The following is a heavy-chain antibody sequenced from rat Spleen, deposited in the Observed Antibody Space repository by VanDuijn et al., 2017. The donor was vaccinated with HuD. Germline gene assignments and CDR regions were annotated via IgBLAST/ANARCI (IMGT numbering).Heavy chain of an antibody. D-gene: IGHD1-7*01. CDR3: ARVLTMGHYEDC. Sequence: EVQLVESGGGLVQPGRSLKLSCEASGFTFNKYWMTWIRQAPGKGLEWIASIINTGDGTYYPDSVKGRFTISRDNAKNTLYLQLNSPTTEDTATYYCARVLTMGHYEDCWGQGVMVTVSS. CDR1: GFTFNKYW. V-gene: IGHV5-31*01. CDR2: IINTGDGT. J-gene: IGHJ2*01.